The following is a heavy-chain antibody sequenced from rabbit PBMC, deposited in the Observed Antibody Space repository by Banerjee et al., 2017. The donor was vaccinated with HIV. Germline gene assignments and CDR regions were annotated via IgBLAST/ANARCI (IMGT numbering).Heavy chain of an antibody. Sequence: QEQLVESGGGLVQPEGSLTLTCKASGFDFSSNAMSWVRQAPGKGLEWIGYIDPVFGSTYYASWVNGRFTISSHNAQNTLYLQLNSLTAADTATYFCVRETEAYAGAAGYGNGMDLWGQGTLVTV. CDR1: GFDFSSNA. J-gene: IGHJ6*01. V-gene: IGHV1S47*01. D-gene: IGHD4-2*01. CDR2: IDPVFGST. CDR3: VRETEAYAGAAGYGNGMDL.